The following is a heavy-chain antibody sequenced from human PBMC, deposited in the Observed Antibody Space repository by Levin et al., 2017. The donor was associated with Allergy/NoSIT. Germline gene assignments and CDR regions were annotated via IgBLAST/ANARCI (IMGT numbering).Heavy chain of an antibody. CDR2: IKSKTDGGTT. CDR1: GFTFSNAW. CDR3: TTVDIVATLQFDY. D-gene: IGHD5-12*01. V-gene: IGHV3-15*01. Sequence: GESLKISCAASGFTFSNAWMSWVRQAPGKGLEWVGRIKSKTDGGTTDYAAPVKGRFTISRDDSKNTLYLQMNSLKTEDTAVYYCTTVDIVATLQFDYWGQGTLVTVSS. J-gene: IGHJ4*02.